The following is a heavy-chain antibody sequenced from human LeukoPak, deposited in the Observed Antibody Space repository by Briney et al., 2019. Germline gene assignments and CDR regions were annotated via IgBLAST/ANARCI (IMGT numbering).Heavy chain of an antibody. Sequence: SETLSLTCIVSGGSISSSSYYWGRIRQPPGKGLEWIASIYYSGSTYYNTSLKGRVTISVDTSKNQFSLNLSSVTATDTAMYYCARHEYFVNYWGQGTLVTVSS. V-gene: IGHV4-39*01. J-gene: IGHJ4*02. D-gene: IGHD2/OR15-2a*01. CDR1: GGSISSSSYY. CDR3: ARHEYFVNY. CDR2: IYYSGST.